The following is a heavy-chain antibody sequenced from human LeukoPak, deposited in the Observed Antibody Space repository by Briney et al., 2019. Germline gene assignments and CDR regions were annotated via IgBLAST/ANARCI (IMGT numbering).Heavy chain of an antibody. CDR2: ISGSGGST. Sequence: GGSLRLSCAASGLTFSSYAMSWVRQAPGKGLEWVSTISGSGGSTYYADSVKGRFTISRDNSKNTLYLQMNSLRAEDTAVYYCAKRSYGFSYYFDYWGQGTLVTVSS. CDR1: GLTFSSYA. CDR3: AKRSYGFSYYFDY. D-gene: IGHD5-18*01. J-gene: IGHJ4*02. V-gene: IGHV3-23*01.